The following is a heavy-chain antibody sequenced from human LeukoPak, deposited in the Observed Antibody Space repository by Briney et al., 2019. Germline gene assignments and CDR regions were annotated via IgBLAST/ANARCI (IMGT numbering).Heavy chain of an antibody. CDR2: ISGSGGST. V-gene: IGHV3-23*01. Sequence: GGSLRLSCAASGFTFSSYGMSWVRQAPGKGLEWVSAISGSGGSTYYADSVKGRFTISRDNSKNTLYLQMNSLRAEDTAVYYCAKDLGYYGSGSLHYYYYYYMDVWGKGTTVTISS. CDR3: AKDLGYYGSGSLHYYYYYYMDV. J-gene: IGHJ6*03. CDR1: GFTFSSYG. D-gene: IGHD3-10*01.